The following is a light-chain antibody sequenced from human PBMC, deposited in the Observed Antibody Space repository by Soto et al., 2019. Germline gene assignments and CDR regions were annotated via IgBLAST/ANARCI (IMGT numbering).Light chain of an antibody. Sequence: EIVLTQSPATLSLSPGERATLSCRASQSVSYHLAWYQQKPGQAPRLLIYGASHRATGIPARFSGSGSGTDFTLTISSLEPEDFAVYYCQQRTNWAYTFGQGTKLEIK. J-gene: IGKJ2*01. CDR1: QSVSYH. V-gene: IGKV3-11*01. CDR2: GAS. CDR3: QQRTNWAYT.